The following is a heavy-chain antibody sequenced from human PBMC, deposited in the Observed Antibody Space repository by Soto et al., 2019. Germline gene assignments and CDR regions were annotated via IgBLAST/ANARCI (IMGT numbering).Heavy chain of an antibody. J-gene: IGHJ5*02. CDR2: IIPIFGTA. CDR1: GGTFSSYA. D-gene: IGHD3-9*01. Sequence: SGKVSCKASGGTFSSYAISWVRQAPGQGLEWMGGIIPIFGTANYAQKFQGRVTITADESTSTAYMELSSLRSEDTAVYYCARGKYFDWLPLADWFDPWGQGTLVTVSS. CDR3: ARGKYFDWLPLADWFDP. V-gene: IGHV1-69*13.